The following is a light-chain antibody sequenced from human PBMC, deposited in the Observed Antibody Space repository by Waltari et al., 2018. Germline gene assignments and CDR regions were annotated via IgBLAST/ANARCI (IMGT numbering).Light chain of an antibody. CDR3: SLYMGSGIWE. CDR2: KGS. J-gene: IGLJ3*02. V-gene: IGLV8-61*01. Sequence: QTVVTQEPSLSVSPGGTVTLTCALTSGSVSTTSYATWYQQTPGQPPRTLVYKGSSRSSGVPDRFSGSVLGNTVALTITRAQAEDESNYYCSLYMGSGIWEFGGGTKLTVL. CDR1: SGSVSTTSY.